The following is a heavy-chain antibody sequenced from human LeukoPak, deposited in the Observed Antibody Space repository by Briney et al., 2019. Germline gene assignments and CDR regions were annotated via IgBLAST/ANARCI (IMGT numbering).Heavy chain of an antibody. J-gene: IGHJ4*02. CDR1: GGSISSYY. CDR3: ARSTTAPGHCSSTSCYLDY. CDR2: IYTSGST. D-gene: IGHD2-2*01. V-gene: IGHV4-4*07. Sequence: SETLSLTCTVSGGSISSYYWSWIRQPAGKGLEWIGRIYTSGSTSYNPSLKSRVTMSVDTSKNQFSLKLSSVTAADTAVYYCARSTTAPGHCSSTSCYLDYWGQGTLVTVSS.